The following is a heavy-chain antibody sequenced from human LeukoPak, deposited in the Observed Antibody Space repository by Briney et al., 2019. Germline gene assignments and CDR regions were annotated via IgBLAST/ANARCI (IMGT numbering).Heavy chain of an antibody. CDR2: IYTSGST. D-gene: IGHD3-22*01. V-gene: IGHV4-4*07. CDR1: GGSISSYY. CDR3: ARGPRVGYYDSSGYYHYYFYMDV. Sequence: SETLSPTCTVSGGSISSYYWSWIRQPPGKGLEWIGRIYTSGSTNYNPSLKSRVTMSVDTSKNQFSLKLSSVTAADTAVYYCARGPRVGYYDSSGYYHYYFYMDVWGKGTTVTISS. J-gene: IGHJ6*03.